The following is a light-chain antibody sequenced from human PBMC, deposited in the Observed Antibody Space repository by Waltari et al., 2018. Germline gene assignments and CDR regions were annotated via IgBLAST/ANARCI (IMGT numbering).Light chain of an antibody. CDR1: QSISNY. Sequence: DIQMTQSPSSLSASVGDRVTITCRASQSISNYLNWYQQKPGKAPKVLIYAASSLQSGVPSRFSGSGSGTDFTLTINSLQPEDFATYYCQQTYSTPLTFGGGTKVVIK. CDR2: AAS. J-gene: IGKJ4*01. CDR3: QQTYSTPLT. V-gene: IGKV1-39*01.